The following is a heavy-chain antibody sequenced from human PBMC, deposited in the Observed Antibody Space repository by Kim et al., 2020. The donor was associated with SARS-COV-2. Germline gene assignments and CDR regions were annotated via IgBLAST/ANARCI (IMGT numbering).Heavy chain of an antibody. CDR1: GFTFSSYA. D-gene: IGHD3-10*01. CDR2: ISGSGGST. Sequence: GGSLRLSCAASGFTFSSYAMSWVRQAPGKGLEWVSAISGSGGSTYYADSVKGRFTISRDNSKNTLYLQMNSLRAEDTAVYYCAKGYGSGKSEYYFDYWGQGTLVTVSS. V-gene: IGHV3-23*01. J-gene: IGHJ4*02. CDR3: AKGYGSGKSEYYFDY.